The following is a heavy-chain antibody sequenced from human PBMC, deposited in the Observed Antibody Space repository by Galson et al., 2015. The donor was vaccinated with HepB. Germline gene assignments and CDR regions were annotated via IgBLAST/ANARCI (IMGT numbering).Heavy chain of an antibody. CDR2: INGRGSTR. V-gene: IGHV3-23*01. CDR1: GFIFRHHA. Sequence: SLRLSCAGSGFIFRHHAMAWLRQAPGKGLEWVSGINGRGSTRSYSDAVKGRFSISRDNSKDTVFLQMGNLRAEDTAVYYCVKEGSWFGGDWFDPWGQGALVTVS. D-gene: IGHD3-16*01. J-gene: IGHJ5*02. CDR3: VKEGSWFGGDWFDP.